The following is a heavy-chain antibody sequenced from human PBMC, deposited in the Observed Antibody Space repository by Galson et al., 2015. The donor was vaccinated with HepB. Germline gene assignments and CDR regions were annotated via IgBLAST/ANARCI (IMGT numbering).Heavy chain of an antibody. Sequence: SLRLSCAASGFTFSSYGMHWVRQAPGKGLEWVAVISCDGSNKYYADSVKGRFTISRDNSKNTLYLQMNSLRAEDTAVYYCAHVTRRGYPADYWGQGTLVTVSS. CDR3: AHVTRRGYPADY. J-gene: IGHJ4*02. CDR1: GFTFSSYG. CDR2: ISCDGSNK. D-gene: IGHD3-16*02. V-gene: IGHV3-30*03.